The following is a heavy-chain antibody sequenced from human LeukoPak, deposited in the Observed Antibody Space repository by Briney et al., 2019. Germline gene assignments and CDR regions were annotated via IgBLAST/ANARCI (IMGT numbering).Heavy chain of an antibody. CDR2: IYYSGST. CDR1: GGSVSSGSYY. J-gene: IGHJ4*02. CDR3: ARMHYGSGTHYFDY. D-gene: IGHD3-10*01. Sequence: SETLSLTCAVSGGSVSSGSYYWSWIRQPPGKGLEWIGYIYYSGSTNYNPSLKSRVTISVDTSKNQFSLKLSSVTAADTAVYYCARMHYGSGTHYFDYWGQGTLVTVPS. V-gene: IGHV4-61*01.